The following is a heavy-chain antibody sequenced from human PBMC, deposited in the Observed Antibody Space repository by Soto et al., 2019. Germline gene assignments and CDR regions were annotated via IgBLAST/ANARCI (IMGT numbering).Heavy chain of an antibody. CDR1: GFTFSSYA. D-gene: IGHD3-3*01. J-gene: IGHJ4*02. CDR2: ISGSGGST. Sequence: GGSLRLSCAASGFTFSSYAMSWVRQAPGKGLEWVSAISGSGGSTYYADSVKGRFTISRDNSKNTLYLQMNSLRAEDTAVYYCAKDHPHYDFWSGYYLYYFDYWGQGTLVTVSS. CDR3: AKDHPHYDFWSGYYLYYFDY. V-gene: IGHV3-23*01.